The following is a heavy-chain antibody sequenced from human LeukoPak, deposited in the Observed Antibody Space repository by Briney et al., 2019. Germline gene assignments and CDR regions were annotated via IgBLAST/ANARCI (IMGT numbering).Heavy chain of an antibody. CDR3: ASNGYSYGYDLDY. CDR2: INRSGSN. CDR1: GVTISSSNW. J-gene: IGHJ4*02. Sequence: SSETLSLTCAVSGVTISSSNWWSWVRQPPGEGLGWIRAINRSGSNNYKLSVKGRVTIAVDKSNNQFTLKLSCVTDAETAVYDCASNGYSYGYDLDYWGQGTLVTVST. V-gene: IGHV4-4*02. D-gene: IGHD5-18*01.